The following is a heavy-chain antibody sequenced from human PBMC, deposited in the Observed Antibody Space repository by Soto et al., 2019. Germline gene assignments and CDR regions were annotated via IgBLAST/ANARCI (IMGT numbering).Heavy chain of an antibody. CDR1: GHAFTSYG. D-gene: IGHD1-26*01. CDR3: ARAPTWEAPHNFDY. J-gene: IGHJ4*02. V-gene: IGHV1-18*01. CDR2: ISAYNGNT. Sequence: ASVKVSCKASGHAFTSYGISWVRQAPGQGLEWMGWISAYNGNTNYAQKLQGRVTMTTDTSTSTAYMELRSLRSDDTAVYYCARAPTWEAPHNFDYWGQGTLVTVSS.